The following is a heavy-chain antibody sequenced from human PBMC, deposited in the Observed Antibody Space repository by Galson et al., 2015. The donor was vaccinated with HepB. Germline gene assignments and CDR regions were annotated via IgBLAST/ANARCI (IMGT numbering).Heavy chain of an antibody. J-gene: IGHJ6*02. CDR3: ARPTLSGYGRRGGMDV. CDR2: IIPIFGTA. CDR1: GGTFSSYA. D-gene: IGHD3-22*01. V-gene: IGHV1-69*06. Sequence: SVKVSCKASGGTFSSYAISWVRQAPGQGLEWMGGIIPIFGTANYAQKFQGRVTITADKSTSTAYMELSSLRSEDTAVYYCARPTLSGYGRRGGMDVWGQGTTVTVSS.